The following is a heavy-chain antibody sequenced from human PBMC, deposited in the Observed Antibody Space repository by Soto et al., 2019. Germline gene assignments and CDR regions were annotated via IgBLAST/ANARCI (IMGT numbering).Heavy chain of an antibody. CDR3: ARERVVNYTDYYFDY. D-gene: IGHD3-16*02. V-gene: IGHV3-21*01. J-gene: IGHJ4*01. CDR1: GFDFYYYN. Sequence: GGSLILSCASAGFDFYYYNMNWVRQAPGRGLEWVSSISGTGIDIHFADSVKGRFVISRDNAKTSLYLQMNSLRPEDTAVYYCARERVVNYTDYYFDYWGHGTLVTVSS. CDR2: ISGTGIDI.